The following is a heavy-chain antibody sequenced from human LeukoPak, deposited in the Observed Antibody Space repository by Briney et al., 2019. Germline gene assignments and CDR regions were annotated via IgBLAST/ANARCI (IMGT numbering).Heavy chain of an antibody. CDR1: GGTFSSYA. V-gene: IGHV1-69*05. J-gene: IGHJ6*03. D-gene: IGHD2-15*01. CDR3: ARVVDYYYYYMDV. CDR2: IIPIFGTA. Sequence: SVKVSCKASGGTFSSYAISWVRQAPGQRLEWMGGIIPIFGTANYAQKFQGRVTITTDESTSTAYMELSSLRSEDTAVYYCARVVDYYYYYMDVWGKGTTVTVSS.